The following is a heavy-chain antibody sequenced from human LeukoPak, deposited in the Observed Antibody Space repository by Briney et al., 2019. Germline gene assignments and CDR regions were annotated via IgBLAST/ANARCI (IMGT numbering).Heavy chain of an antibody. CDR2: IYHSGST. D-gene: IGHD4-23*01. J-gene: IGHJ4*02. CDR3: ARVESGGKMDY. V-gene: IGHV4-30-2*01. CDR1: GGSISSGGYS. Sequence: SETLSLTCAVSGGSISSGGYSWSWIRQPPGKGLEWIGYIYHSGSTYYNPSLKSRVTISVDTSKNQFSLKLSSVTAADTAVYYCARVESGGKMDYWGQGTLVTVSS.